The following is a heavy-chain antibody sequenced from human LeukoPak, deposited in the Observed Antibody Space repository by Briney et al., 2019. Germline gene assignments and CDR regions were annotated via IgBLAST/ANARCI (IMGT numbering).Heavy chain of an antibody. CDR3: ARWACSSTSCYNFDY. V-gene: IGHV3-7*01. CDR1: GFTFSVYW. Sequence: GESLRLSCAASGFTFSVYWMSWVRQAPGRGLVWVADIKQDGTETYYVDSVRGRFTISRDNAKNSLYLQMNSLRVEDTAVYYCARWACSSTSCYNFDYWGQGTLVTVSS. J-gene: IGHJ4*02. D-gene: IGHD2-2*01. CDR2: IKQDGTET.